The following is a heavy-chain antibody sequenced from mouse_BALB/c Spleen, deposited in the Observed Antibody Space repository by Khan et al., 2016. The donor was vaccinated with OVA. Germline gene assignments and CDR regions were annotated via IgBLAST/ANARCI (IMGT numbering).Heavy chain of an antibody. CDR2: ISSGGSYT. CDR3: TSEDDYDREFAY. Sequence: VQLKESGGGLVKPGGSLKLSCAASGFTFSSYTMSWVRQTPEKRLEWVATISSGGSYTYYPASVKGRFTIFRDNAKHTLFLQMSSLKSEDTAMYYCTSEDDYDREFAYWGQGTLVTVSA. D-gene: IGHD2-4*01. CDR1: GFTFSSYT. J-gene: IGHJ3*01. V-gene: IGHV5-6-4*01.